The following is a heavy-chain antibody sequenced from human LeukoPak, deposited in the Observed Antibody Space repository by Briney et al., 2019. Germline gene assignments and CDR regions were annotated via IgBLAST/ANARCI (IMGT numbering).Heavy chain of an antibody. D-gene: IGHD6-13*01. Sequence: GGSLRLSCAASGFIFSDYYMSWIRQAPGKGLEWVSYISSSGSTIYYADSVKGRFTISRDNAKNSLYLQMNSLRAEDTAVYYCARDRYSSSWSYYYYYYMDVWGKGTTVTVSS. J-gene: IGHJ6*03. CDR3: ARDRYSSSWSYYYYYYMDV. V-gene: IGHV3-11*04. CDR2: ISSSGSTI. CDR1: GFIFSDYY.